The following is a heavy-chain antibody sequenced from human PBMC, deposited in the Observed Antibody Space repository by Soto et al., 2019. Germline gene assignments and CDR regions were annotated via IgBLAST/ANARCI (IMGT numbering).Heavy chain of an antibody. J-gene: IGHJ6*02. CDR1: GDSVSSNSAA. Sequence: SQTLSLTCAISGDSVSSNSAAWNWIRQSPSRGLEWLGRTYYRSKWYNDYAVSVKSRITINPDTSKNQFSLQLNSVTPEDTAVYYCARGSSFVDTAMAYYYYGMDVWGQGTTVTVSS. CDR3: ARGSSFVDTAMAYYYYGMDV. V-gene: IGHV6-1*01. D-gene: IGHD5-18*01. CDR2: TYYRSKWYN.